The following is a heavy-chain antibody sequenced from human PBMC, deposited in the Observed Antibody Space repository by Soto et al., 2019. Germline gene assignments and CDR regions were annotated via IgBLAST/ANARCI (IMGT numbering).Heavy chain of an antibody. CDR1: GFTFTNYW. D-gene: IGHD4-4*01. J-gene: IGHJ6*02. V-gene: IGHV3-74*01. Sequence: PGGSLRLSCAAAGFTFTNYWIHWVRQAPGKGLVWVSRINGDASNALYADSLKGRFTISRDNAKNTVYLQLNGLGAEDTAVYFCARGIQYRYGMDVWGQGTTVTVSS. CDR3: ARGIQYRYGMDV. CDR2: INGDASNA.